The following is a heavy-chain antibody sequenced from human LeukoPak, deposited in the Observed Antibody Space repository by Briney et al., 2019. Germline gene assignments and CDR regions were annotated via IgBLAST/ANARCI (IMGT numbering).Heavy chain of an antibody. V-gene: IGHV1-18*01. J-gene: IGHJ3*02. CDR1: GYTFTAYG. CDR3: ASRSIAASGPENTFDI. CDR2: ISANNGNT. D-gene: IGHD6-13*01. Sequence: ASVKVSCKASGYTFTAYGISWVRQAPGQGLEWMGWISANNGNTNYAQKVQGRVTMTRDTSTSTAYMELRSLRSDDTAVYYCASRSIAASGPENTFDIWGQGTMVTVSS.